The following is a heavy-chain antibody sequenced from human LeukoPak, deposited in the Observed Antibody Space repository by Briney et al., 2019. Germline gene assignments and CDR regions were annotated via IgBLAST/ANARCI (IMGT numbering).Heavy chain of an antibody. Sequence: SETLSLTCTVSGGSISSGNYYWSWIRQPAGKGLEWIGRIYSSGSTNYNPSLKSRVTISVDTSKNQFSLKLSSVTAADTAVYYCAREYILYRSGWFLDYWGQGTVVTVSS. CDR2: IYSSGST. V-gene: IGHV4-61*02. D-gene: IGHD6-19*01. J-gene: IGHJ4*02. CDR3: AREYILYRSGWFLDY. CDR1: GGSISSGNYY.